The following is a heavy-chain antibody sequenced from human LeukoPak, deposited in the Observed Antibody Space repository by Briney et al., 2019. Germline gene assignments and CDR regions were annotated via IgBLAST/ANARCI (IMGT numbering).Heavy chain of an antibody. J-gene: IGHJ4*02. Sequence: SVKVSCKASGGTFGSYAIGWVRQAPGQGLEWMGRIIPILGIANYAQKFQGRVTITADKSTSTAYMELSSLRSEDTAVYYCARDVGSGRPKTEYYFDYWGQGTLVTVSS. V-gene: IGHV1-69*04. CDR1: GGTFGSYA. CDR2: IIPILGIA. CDR3: ARDVGSGRPKTEYYFDY. D-gene: IGHD3-10*01.